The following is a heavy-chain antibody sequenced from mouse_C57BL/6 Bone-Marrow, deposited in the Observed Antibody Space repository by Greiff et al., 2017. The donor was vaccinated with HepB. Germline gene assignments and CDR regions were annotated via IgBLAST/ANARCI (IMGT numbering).Heavy chain of an antibody. CDR3: ATYYSAWFAY. J-gene: IGHJ3*01. V-gene: IGHV1-15*01. CDR2: IDPETGGT. CDR1: GYTFTDYE. D-gene: IGHD2-12*01. Sequence: VQLQQSGAELVRPGASVTLSCKASGYTFTDYEMHWVKQTPVHGLEWIGAIDPETGGTAYNQKFKGKAILTADKSSSTAYMELRSLTSEDSAVYYCATYYSAWFAYWGQGTLVTVSA.